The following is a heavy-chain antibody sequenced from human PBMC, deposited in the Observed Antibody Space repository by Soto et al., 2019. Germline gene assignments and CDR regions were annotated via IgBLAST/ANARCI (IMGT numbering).Heavy chain of an antibody. D-gene: IGHD6-25*01. CDR3: AREAASDPSFYYHYMDV. V-gene: IGHV1-8*02. Sequence: ASVKVSCKASGYTFTSYAMHWVRQAPGQRFEWMGWMNPKTGNTGYAEKFQGRVTMTRNSSINTAFMELSGLRSEDTAVYYCAREAASDPSFYYHYMDVWGKGTTVTVSS. CDR1: GYTFTSYA. CDR2: MNPKTGNT. J-gene: IGHJ6*03.